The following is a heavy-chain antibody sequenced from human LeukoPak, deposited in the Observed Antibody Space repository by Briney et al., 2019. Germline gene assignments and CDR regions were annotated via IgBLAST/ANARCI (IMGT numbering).Heavy chain of an antibody. CDR2: ISGSGGST. CDR1: GFTFSSYA. CDR3: AKVRGRYCSSTSCYKVGYYYYYMDV. Sequence: GGSLRLSCAASGFTFSSYAMSWVRQAPGKGLEWVSAISGSGGSTYYADSVKGRFTISRDNSKNTLYLQMNSLRAEDTAVYYCAKVRGRYCSSTSCYKVGYYYYYMDVWGKGTTVTVSS. D-gene: IGHD2-2*02. V-gene: IGHV3-23*01. J-gene: IGHJ6*03.